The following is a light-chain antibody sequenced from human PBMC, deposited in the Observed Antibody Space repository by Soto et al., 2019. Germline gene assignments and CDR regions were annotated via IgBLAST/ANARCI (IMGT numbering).Light chain of an antibody. Sequence: EIVLTQSPGTLSLSPGERATLSCRASQSVSSNYFAWYQQKPGQAPRLLIHGASRRATGIPDRFSCSGSGTDFTLTMSRLEPEDLAVYYGQQYGSSLSITFGQGTRLESK. CDR3: QQYGSSLSIT. CDR2: GAS. V-gene: IGKV3-20*01. J-gene: IGKJ5*01. CDR1: QSVSSNY.